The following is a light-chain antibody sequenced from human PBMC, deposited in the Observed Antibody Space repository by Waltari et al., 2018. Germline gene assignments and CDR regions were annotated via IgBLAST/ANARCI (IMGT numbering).Light chain of an antibody. Sequence: QSALTQPPSVSAAPGQKVTISCSGSTSHIGHNYVSWYQHLPGTAPKLLIYGNNKRPSGIPDRFSGSKSGTSATLGITGLQTGDEGDYYCGTWDGSARVFGGGTKLTVL. V-gene: IGLV1-51*01. CDR2: GNN. J-gene: IGLJ3*02. CDR3: GTWDGSARV. CDR1: TSHIGHNY.